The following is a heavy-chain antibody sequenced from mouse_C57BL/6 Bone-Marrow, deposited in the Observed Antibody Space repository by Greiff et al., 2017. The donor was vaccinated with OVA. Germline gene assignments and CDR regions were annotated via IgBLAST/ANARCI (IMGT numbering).Heavy chain of an antibody. CDR1: GFTFSDYG. Sequence: EVKLVESGGGLVKPGGSLKLSCAASGFTFSDYGMHWVRQAPEKGLEWVAYISSGSSTIYYADTVKGRFTISRDNAKNTLFLQMTSLRSEDTAMYYCARMITTGNFDVWGTGTTVTVSS. J-gene: IGHJ1*03. CDR3: ARMITTGNFDV. D-gene: IGHD2-4*01. V-gene: IGHV5-17*01. CDR2: ISSGSSTI.